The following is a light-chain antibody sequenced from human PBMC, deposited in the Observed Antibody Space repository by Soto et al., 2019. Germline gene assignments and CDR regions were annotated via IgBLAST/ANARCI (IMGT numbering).Light chain of an antibody. CDR3: AAWDSSLNGHD. CDR1: SSNIGKNT. CDR2: TDN. V-gene: IGLV1-44*01. Sequence: QSVLIQPPSASGTPGQRVTISCSGSSSNIGKNTVHWFQQLPGAAPQLLISTDNQRPSGVPDRFSGSKSGASGSLAISGLQSEDEADYYCAAWDSSLNGHDVGTGTKVPVL. J-gene: IGLJ1*01.